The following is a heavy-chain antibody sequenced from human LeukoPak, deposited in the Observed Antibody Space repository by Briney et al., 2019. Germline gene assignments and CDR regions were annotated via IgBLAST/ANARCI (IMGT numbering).Heavy chain of an antibody. J-gene: IGHJ3*02. D-gene: IGHD1-26*01. CDR3: ARSGAENAFDI. Sequence: PSQTLSLTCAVSGGSISSGGYSWSWIRQPPGKGLEWIGYIYHSGSTYYNPSLKSRVTISVDRSKNQFSLKLSSVTAADTAVYYCARSGAENAFDIWGQGTMVTVSS. V-gene: IGHV4-30-2*01. CDR1: GGSISSGGYS. CDR2: IYHSGST.